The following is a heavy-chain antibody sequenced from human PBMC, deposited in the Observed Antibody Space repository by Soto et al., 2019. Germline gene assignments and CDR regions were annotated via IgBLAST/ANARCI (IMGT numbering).Heavy chain of an antibody. J-gene: IGHJ4*02. CDR1: GFSLSTSGVG. CDR2: IYWDDDK. CDR3: AHSLPVVATITAPFDY. V-gene: IGHV2-5*02. Sequence: QITLKESGPTLVKPTQTLTLTCTSSGFSLSTSGVGVGWIRQPPGKALEWLALIYWDDDKRYSPSLKSRLTITKDTSKNQVVLTMTNMDPVDTATYYCAHSLPVVATITAPFDYWGQGTLVTVSS. D-gene: IGHD5-12*01.